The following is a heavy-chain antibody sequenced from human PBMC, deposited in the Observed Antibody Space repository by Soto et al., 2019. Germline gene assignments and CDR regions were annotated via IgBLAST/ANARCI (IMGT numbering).Heavy chain of an antibody. Sequence: QLQLQESGSGLVKPSQTLSLTCAVSGGSISSGGYSWSWIRQPPGQGLEWIGYIYHSGSTYYNPSLKSRVTISVDRSKNQFSLNLSSVTAADTAVYYCARAGGLGAVAVDYWGQGTLVTVSS. V-gene: IGHV4-30-2*01. CDR3: ARAGGLGAVAVDY. CDR1: GGSISSGGYS. D-gene: IGHD6-19*01. J-gene: IGHJ4*02. CDR2: IYHSGST.